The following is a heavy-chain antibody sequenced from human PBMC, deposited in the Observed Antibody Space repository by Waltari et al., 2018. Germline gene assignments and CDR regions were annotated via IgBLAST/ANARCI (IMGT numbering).Heavy chain of an antibody. D-gene: IGHD3-22*01. J-gene: IGHJ5*02. CDR1: GGSISSHY. CDR3: ARDRALDYYDSSGYLFSGWFDP. CDR2: IYYSGST. V-gene: IGHV4-59*11. Sequence: QVQLQESGPGLVKPSETLSLTCTVSGGSISSHYWSWIRQPPGTGLAGIGYIYYSGSTNYNPSLKSRVTISVDTSKNQFSLKLSSVTAADTAVYYCARDRALDYYDSSGYLFSGWFDPWGQGTLVTVSS.